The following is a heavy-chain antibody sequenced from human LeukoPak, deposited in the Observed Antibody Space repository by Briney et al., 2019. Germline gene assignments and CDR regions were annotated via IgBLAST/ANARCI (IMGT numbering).Heavy chain of an antibody. Sequence: SVKVSCKASGGTFSSYAISWVRQAPGQGLEWMGRIIPILGIANYAQKFQGRVTITADKSTSTAYMELSSLRSEDTAVYYCARSRSNILTGYYDHDAFDIWGQGTMVTVSS. CDR3: ARSRSNILTGYYDHDAFDI. J-gene: IGHJ3*02. CDR1: GGTFSSYA. CDR2: IIPILGIA. V-gene: IGHV1-69*04. D-gene: IGHD3-9*01.